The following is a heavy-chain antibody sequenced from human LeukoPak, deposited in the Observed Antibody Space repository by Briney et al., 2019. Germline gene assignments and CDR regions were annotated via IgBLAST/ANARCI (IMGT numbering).Heavy chain of an antibody. CDR2: INSDGSST. D-gene: IGHD6-6*01. Sequence: SGGSLRLSCAASGFTFSSYWMHWVRQAPGKGLVWVSRINSDGSSTSYADSVKGRFTISRDNAKNTLYLQMNSLRAEDMAVYYCARESGSSRFFDYWGQGTLVTVSS. CDR1: GFTFSSYW. V-gene: IGHV3-74*01. CDR3: ARESGSSRFFDY. J-gene: IGHJ4*02.